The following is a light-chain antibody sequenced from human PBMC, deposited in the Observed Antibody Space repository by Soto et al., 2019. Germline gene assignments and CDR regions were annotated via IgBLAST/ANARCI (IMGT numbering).Light chain of an antibody. CDR2: WAS. CDR3: QQYRRIPET. CDR1: QSLLCSPNNKNY. J-gene: IGKJ2*01. Sequence: DVVMTQSPDSLAVSLGERATIKCTSGQSLLCSPNNKNYLAWDQQQPGQHPKLLISWASTRESGVPDRFSGSVSETDFTLTISSLQAEDVAVYYCQQYRRIPETSGRGTKLDIK. V-gene: IGKV4-1*01.